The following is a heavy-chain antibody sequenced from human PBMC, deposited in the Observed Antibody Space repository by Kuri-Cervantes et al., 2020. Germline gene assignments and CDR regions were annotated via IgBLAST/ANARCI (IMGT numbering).Heavy chain of an antibody. CDR3: AGYGDYSVGLYYFDY. Sequence: SVKVSCKASGYTFSSYAISWVRQAPGQGLEWMGGIIPIFGTANYAQKFQGRVTITADESTSTAYMELSSLRSEDTAVYYCAGYGDYSVGLYYFDYWGQGTLVTVSS. CDR2: IIPIFGTA. J-gene: IGHJ4*02. D-gene: IGHD4-17*01. V-gene: IGHV1-69*13. CDR1: GYTFSSYA.